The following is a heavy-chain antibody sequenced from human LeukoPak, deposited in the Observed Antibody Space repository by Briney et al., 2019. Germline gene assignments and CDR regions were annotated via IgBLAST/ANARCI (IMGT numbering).Heavy chain of an antibody. D-gene: IGHD1-1*01. CDR2: ISSSGSTI. J-gene: IGHJ4*02. CDR3: ARELALYFDY. Sequence: PGGSLRLSCAASGFGFGNYAVHWVRQAPGKGLEWVSYISSSGSTIYYADSVKGRFTISRDNAKNSLYLQMNSLRAEDTAVYYCARELALYFDYWGQGTLVTVSS. CDR1: GFGFGNYA. V-gene: IGHV3-48*03.